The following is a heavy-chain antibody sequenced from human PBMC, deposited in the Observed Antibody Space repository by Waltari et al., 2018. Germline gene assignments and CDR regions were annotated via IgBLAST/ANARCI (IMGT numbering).Heavy chain of an antibody. CDR3: ARHWKKSGYRFDP. CDR2: FYYSGST. Sequence: QLQLQASGPGLVKPSETLSLTCTVSGGSISRSSYYWGWIRQSPGKGLEWIGGFYYSGSTYYNPTLKSRVTISGDTSKNQFSLKLSSVTAADTAVYYCARHWKKSGYRFDPWGQGTLVTVSS. J-gene: IGHJ5*02. D-gene: IGHD5-12*01. V-gene: IGHV4-39*01. CDR1: GGSISRSSYY.